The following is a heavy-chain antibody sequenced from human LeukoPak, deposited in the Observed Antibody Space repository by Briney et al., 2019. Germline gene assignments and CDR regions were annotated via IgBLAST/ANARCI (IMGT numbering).Heavy chain of an antibody. CDR3: AKDRGPRTGFMVREAYDY. CDR1: GFTFSDYW. D-gene: IGHD3-10*01. V-gene: IGHV3-74*01. Sequence: GGSLRLSCAASGFTFSDYWIHWVRQAPGKGLVWVSRINTDGSITNYADSVKGRFSISRDNAKNTLYLQMSSLRAEDTAVYYCAKDRGPRTGFMVREAYDYWGQGTLVTVSS. CDR2: INTDGSIT. J-gene: IGHJ4*02.